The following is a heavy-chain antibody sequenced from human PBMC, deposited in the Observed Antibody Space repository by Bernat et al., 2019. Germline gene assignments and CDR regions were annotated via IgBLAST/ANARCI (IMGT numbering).Heavy chain of an antibody. CDR1: GGSISSYY. Sequence: QVQLQESGPGLVKPSETLSLTCTVSGGSISSYYWSWIRQPPGKGLEWIGYIYYSGSTNYNPSLKSRVTISVDTSKNQFSLKLSSVTAADPAVYYCARHKGSDPMGPDFYFDYWGQGTLVTVSP. V-gene: IGHV4-59*08. D-gene: IGHD3-10*01. CDR3: ARHKGSDPMGPDFYFDY. J-gene: IGHJ4*02. CDR2: IYYSGST.